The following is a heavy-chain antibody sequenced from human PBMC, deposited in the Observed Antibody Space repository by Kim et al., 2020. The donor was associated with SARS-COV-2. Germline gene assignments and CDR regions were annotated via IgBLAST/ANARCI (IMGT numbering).Heavy chain of an antibody. Sequence: SETLSLTCTVSGGSISSGGYYWSWIRQHPGKGLEWIGYIYYSGSTYYNPSLKSRVTISVDTSKNQFSLKLSSVTAADTAVYYCAREGRGGGLDYWGQGTLVTVSS. D-gene: IGHD3-10*01. CDR3: AREGRGGGLDY. J-gene: IGHJ4*02. CDR1: GGSISSGGYY. V-gene: IGHV4-31*03. CDR2: IYYSGST.